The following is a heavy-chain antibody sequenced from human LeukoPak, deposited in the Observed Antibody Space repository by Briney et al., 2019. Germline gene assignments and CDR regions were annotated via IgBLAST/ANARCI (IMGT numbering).Heavy chain of an antibody. CDR1: GFTFSSYA. CDR3: AKELAGIAAAGTPFPFDY. V-gene: IGHV3-23*01. D-gene: IGHD6-13*01. J-gene: IGHJ4*02. Sequence: GGSLRHSCAASGFTFSSYAMSWVRQAPGKGLEWVSAISGSGGSTYYADSVKGRFTISRDNSKNTLYLQMNSLRAEDTAVYYCAKELAGIAAAGTPFPFDYWGQGTLVTVSS. CDR2: ISGSGGST.